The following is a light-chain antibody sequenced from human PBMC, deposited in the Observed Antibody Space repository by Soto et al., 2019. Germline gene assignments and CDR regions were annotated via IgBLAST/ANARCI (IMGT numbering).Light chain of an antibody. CDR1: QSISSW. CDR3: QQYNSYPLT. Sequence: DIQMTQSPSTLSASVGDRVTITCRASQSISSWLAWYQQKPGKAPNLLIYKASSLESGVPSRFSGSGSGTEFTLTSSSLQPDDFATYYCQQYNSYPLTFGGGTKVALK. V-gene: IGKV1-5*03. J-gene: IGKJ4*01. CDR2: KAS.